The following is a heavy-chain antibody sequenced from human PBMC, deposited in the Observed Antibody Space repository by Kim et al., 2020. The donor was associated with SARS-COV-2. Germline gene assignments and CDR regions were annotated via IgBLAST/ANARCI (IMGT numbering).Heavy chain of an antibody. J-gene: IGHJ6*03. Sequence: ASVKVSCKASGYTFTGYYMHWVRQAPGQGLEWMGWINPNSGGTNYAQKFQGRVTMTRDTSISTAYMELSRLRSDDTAVYYCARDEWYYDFWSGSRGGYYYYMDVWGKGTTVTVSS. CDR3: ARDEWYYDFWSGSRGGYYYYMDV. V-gene: IGHV1-2*02. CDR2: INPNSGGT. D-gene: IGHD3-3*01. CDR1: GYTFTGYY.